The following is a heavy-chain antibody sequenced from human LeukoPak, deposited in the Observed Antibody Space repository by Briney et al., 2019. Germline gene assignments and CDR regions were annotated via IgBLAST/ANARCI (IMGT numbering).Heavy chain of an antibody. V-gene: IGHV1-3*01. Sequence: ASVKVSCKASGYTFTSYAMHWVRQAPGQRLEWMGWINAGNGDTKYSQKFQGRVTITADESTSTAYMELSSLRSEDTAVYYCARDWGLDAFDIWGQGTMVTVSS. J-gene: IGHJ3*02. CDR2: INAGNGDT. CDR3: ARDWGLDAFDI. D-gene: IGHD3-16*01. CDR1: GYTFTSYA.